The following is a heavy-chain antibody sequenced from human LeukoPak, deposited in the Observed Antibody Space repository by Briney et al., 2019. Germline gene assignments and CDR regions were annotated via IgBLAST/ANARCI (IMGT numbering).Heavy chain of an antibody. V-gene: IGHV1-69*01. D-gene: IGHD3-22*01. CDR1: GGTFNSYA. CDR2: IIPIFGTA. Sequence: SVKVSCKASGGTFNSYAISWVRQAPGQGLEWMGGIIPIFGTANYAQKFQGRVTITADESTSTAYMELSSLRSEDTAVYYCARDAPLYYYDSSGSNAFDIWGQGTMVTVSS. CDR3: ARDAPLYYYDSSGSNAFDI. J-gene: IGHJ3*02.